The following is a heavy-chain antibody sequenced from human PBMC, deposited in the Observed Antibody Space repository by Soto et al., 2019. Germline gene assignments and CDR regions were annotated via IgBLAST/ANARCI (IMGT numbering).Heavy chain of an antibody. CDR2: IRSKANSYAT. J-gene: IGHJ6*02. V-gene: IGHV3-73*01. D-gene: IGHD3-3*01. CDR3: TRHDSNYDFWSGSPPRYGMDV. Sequence: PGGSLRLSCAPSGFTFSGSAMHWVRQASGKGLEWVGLIRSKANSYATAYAASVKGRFTISRDDSKNTAYLQMNSLKTEDTAVYYCTRHDSNYDFWSGSPPRYGMDVWGQGTTVTVSS. CDR1: GFTFSGSA.